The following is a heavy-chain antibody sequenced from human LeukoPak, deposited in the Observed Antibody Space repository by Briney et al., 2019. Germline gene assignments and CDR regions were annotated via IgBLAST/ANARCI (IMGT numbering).Heavy chain of an antibody. CDR3: ARDQGGGRYYGEDY. D-gene: IGHD3-10*01. V-gene: IGHV3-74*03. J-gene: IGHJ4*02. CDR1: GFAFRNYW. CDR2: INSDGSST. Sequence: GGSLTLSCAASGFAFRNYWMHWVRQAPGKGLVWVSRINSDGSSTKYADSVKGRFTISRDNTKNTLYLQMNSLRAEDTAVYYCARDQGGGRYYGEDYWGQGTLVTVSS.